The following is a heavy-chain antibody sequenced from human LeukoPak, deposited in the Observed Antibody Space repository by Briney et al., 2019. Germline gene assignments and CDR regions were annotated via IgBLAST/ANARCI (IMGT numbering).Heavy chain of an antibody. V-gene: IGHV3-21*05. CDR1: GFTFSSYA. Sequence: GGSLRLSCVASGFTFSSYAMSWVRQAPGKGLEWVSYIDSDSSDILYADSVRGRFTISRDIAKNSLYLQMNSLRAEDTAVYYCAKGVGPSAPNGRVFDLWGQGTLVTVSS. D-gene: IGHD2-2*01. CDR2: IDSDSSDI. CDR3: AKGVGPSAPNGRVFDL. J-gene: IGHJ4*02.